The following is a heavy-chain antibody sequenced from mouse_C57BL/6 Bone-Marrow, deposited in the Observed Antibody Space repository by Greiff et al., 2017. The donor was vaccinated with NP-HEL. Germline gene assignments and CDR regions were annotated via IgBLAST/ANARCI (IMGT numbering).Heavy chain of an antibody. CDR1: GYAFSSYW. CDR3: ARSGSYDYGSSLDY. Sequence: QVQLKQSGAELVKPGASVKISCKASGYAFSSYWMNWVKQRPGKGLEWIGQIYPGDGDTNYNGKFKGKATLTADKSSSTAYMQLSSLTSEDSAVYFCARSGSYDYGSSLDYWGQGTTLTVSS. CDR2: IYPGDGDT. D-gene: IGHD1-1*01. V-gene: IGHV1-80*01. J-gene: IGHJ2*01.